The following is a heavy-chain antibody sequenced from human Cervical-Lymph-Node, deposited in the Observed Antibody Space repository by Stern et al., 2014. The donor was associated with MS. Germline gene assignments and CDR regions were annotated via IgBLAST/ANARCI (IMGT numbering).Heavy chain of an antibody. J-gene: IGHJ4*02. CDR3: ARRGSGWFFDY. V-gene: IGHV4-39*01. CDR2: LYYSGNP. CDR1: GGSISSSSYY. Sequence: QLQLQESGPGLVKPSETLSLTCTVSGGSISSSSYYWGWIRQPPGKGLEWIGVLYYSGNPYYNPSLKVRVPISVDPSKTYFSLKRSCVTAADTAVYYCARRGSGWFFDYWGQGTLVTVSS. D-gene: IGHD6-19*01.